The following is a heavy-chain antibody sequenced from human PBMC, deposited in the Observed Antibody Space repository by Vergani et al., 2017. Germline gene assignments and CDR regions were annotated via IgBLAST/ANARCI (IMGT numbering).Heavy chain of an antibody. CDR2: ISSSSSYI. V-gene: IGHV3-11*06. D-gene: IGHD4-11*01. CDR3: ARDSSDYSNYGGVDYYYYGMDV. J-gene: IGHJ6*02. CDR1: GFTFSDYY. Sequence: QVQLVESGGGLVKPGGSLRLSCAASGFTFSDYYMSWIRQAPGKGLEWVSYISSSSSYIYYAYTVKGRLPISSDNAKNSLYLQMNSLRAEDTAVYYCARDSSDYSNYGGVDYYYYGMDVWGQGTTVTVSS.